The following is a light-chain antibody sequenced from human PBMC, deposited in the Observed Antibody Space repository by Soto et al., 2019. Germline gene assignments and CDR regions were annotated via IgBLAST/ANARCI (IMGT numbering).Light chain of an antibody. CDR3: CSHTTNYTYV. Sequence: QCVLTHPASVSGSPGQTITISCTGTRTDIGGYNLFSWYQQHPGKSPKLLIYEVSNRPSGISPRFSGSKSGNTASLTISGLQAEDGADYYCCSHTTNYTYVFGTGTKVTV. V-gene: IGLV2-14*01. J-gene: IGLJ1*01. CDR2: EVS. CDR1: RTDIGGYNL.